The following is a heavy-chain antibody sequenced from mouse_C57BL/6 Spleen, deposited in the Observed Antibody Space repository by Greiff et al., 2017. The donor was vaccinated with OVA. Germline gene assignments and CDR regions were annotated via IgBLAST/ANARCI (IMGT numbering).Heavy chain of an antibody. CDR1: GYTFTSYW. CDR3: ARMGYGRPYWYFDV. J-gene: IGHJ1*03. Sequence: VQLQQPGAELVKPGASVKMSCKASGYTFTSYWITWVKQRPGQGLEWIGDIYPGSGSTNYNEKFKSKATLTVDTSSSTAYMQLSSLTSEDSAVYYCARMGYGRPYWYFDVWGTGTTVTVSS. D-gene: IGHD1-1*01. V-gene: IGHV1-55*01. CDR2: IYPGSGST.